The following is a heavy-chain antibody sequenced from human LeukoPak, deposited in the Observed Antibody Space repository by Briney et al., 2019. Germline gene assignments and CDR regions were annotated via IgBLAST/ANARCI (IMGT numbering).Heavy chain of an antibody. J-gene: IGHJ6*03. CDR3: ARKNAKYSSSWYGGYYYFYMDV. CDR1: GGSISSGGYY. V-gene: IGHV4-61*08. Sequence: SETLSLTCTVSGGSISSGGYYWSWIRQPPGKGLEWIGYIYYSGSTNYNPSLKSRVTISVDTSKNQFSLKLSSVTAADTAVYYCARKNAKYSSSWYGGYYYFYMDVWGKGTTVTVSS. CDR2: IYYSGST. D-gene: IGHD6-13*01.